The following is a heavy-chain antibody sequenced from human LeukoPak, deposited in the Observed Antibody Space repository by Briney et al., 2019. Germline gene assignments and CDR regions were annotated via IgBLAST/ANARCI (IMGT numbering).Heavy chain of an antibody. CDR2: INHSGRH. CDR1: GGSFSGYY. D-gene: IGHD3-9*01. J-gene: IGHJ5*02. CDR3: ARGDDILTGYWIGNWFDP. Sequence: SETLSLTCAVYGGSFSGYYWSWIRQPPGKGLEWIGEINHSGRHNYNPSLKSRVTISVDTSKNQFSLKLSSVTAADTAVYYCARGDDILTGYWIGNWFDPWGQGTLVTVSS. V-gene: IGHV4-34*01.